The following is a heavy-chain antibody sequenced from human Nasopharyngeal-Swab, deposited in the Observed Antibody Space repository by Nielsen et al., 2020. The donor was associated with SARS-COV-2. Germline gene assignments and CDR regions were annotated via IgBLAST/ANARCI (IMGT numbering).Heavy chain of an antibody. CDR3: ARTEGYCSSTSCYPWWYFDL. Sequence: SVKVSCKASGGTFSSYAISWVRQAPGQGLEWMGGIIPIFGTANYAQKFQGRVTITADASTSTAYMELSSLRSEDTAVYYCARTEGYCSSTSCYPWWYFDLWGRGTLVTVSS. V-gene: IGHV1-69*13. CDR1: GGTFSSYA. CDR2: IIPIFGTA. J-gene: IGHJ2*01. D-gene: IGHD2-2*01.